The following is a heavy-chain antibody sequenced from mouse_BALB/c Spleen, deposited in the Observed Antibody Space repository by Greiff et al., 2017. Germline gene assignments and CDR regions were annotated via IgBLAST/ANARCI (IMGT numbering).Heavy chain of an antibody. D-gene: IGHD1-1*01. CDR3: ARGITTVVAPYAMDY. J-gene: IGHJ4*01. CDR2: ISYSGST. CDR1: GYSITSDYA. V-gene: IGHV3-2*02. Sequence: DVHLVESGPGLVKPSQSLSLTCTVTGYSITSDYAWNWIRQFPGNKLEWMGYISYSGSTSYNPSLKSRISITRDTSKNQFFLQLNSVTTEDTATYYCARGITTVVAPYAMDYWGQGTSVTVSS.